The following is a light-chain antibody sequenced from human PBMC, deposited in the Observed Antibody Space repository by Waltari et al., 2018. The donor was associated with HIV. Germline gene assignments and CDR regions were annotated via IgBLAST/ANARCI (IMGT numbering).Light chain of an antibody. CDR3: QQSYSGLLYT. V-gene: IGKV1-39*01. CDR1: QNIENY. J-gene: IGKJ2*01. CDR2: AAS. Sequence: DIRLTQSPSSLSASVLDRVMFVCRASQNIENYLNWYQQKPGKAPKLLTSAASNLQKNVPSRIIGSGAGTDFTLAISGLQPEDFATYFCQQSYSGLLYTFGQGT.